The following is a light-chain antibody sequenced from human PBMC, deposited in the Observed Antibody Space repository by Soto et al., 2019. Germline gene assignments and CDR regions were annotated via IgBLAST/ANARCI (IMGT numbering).Light chain of an antibody. Sequence: QSVLTQPPSVSEAPGQXVTIXXTXXXXXIGAGYEAHWYQQVPGTAPKLLIYENNNRPSGVPDRFSGSKSGTSASLAITGLQAEDEAEYYCQSYDSSLSGYVFGTGTKVTVL. V-gene: IGLV1-40*01. CDR1: XXXIGAGYE. J-gene: IGLJ1*01. CDR3: QSYDSSLSGYV. CDR2: ENN.